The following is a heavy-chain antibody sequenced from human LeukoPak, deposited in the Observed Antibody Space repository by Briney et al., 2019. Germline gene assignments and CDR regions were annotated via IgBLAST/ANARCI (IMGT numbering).Heavy chain of an antibody. Sequence: GGSLRLSCSASGLTFSSYAMHWVRQAPGKGLEYVSAISSNGGSTYYADSVKGRFTISRDNSKNTLYLQMSSLRAEDTAVYYCVKERALYYDILTGYYRERWFDPWGQGTLVTVSS. CDR2: ISSNGGST. D-gene: IGHD3-9*01. V-gene: IGHV3-64D*06. CDR1: GLTFSSYA. CDR3: VKERALYYDILTGYYRERWFDP. J-gene: IGHJ5*02.